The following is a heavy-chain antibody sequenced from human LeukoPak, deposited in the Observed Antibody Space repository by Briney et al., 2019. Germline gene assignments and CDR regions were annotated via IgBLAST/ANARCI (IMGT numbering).Heavy chain of an antibody. CDR2: INHSGST. CDR3: ARGRSGSKLLSARGYTWFDP. D-gene: IGHD2-2*01. CDR1: GGSFSGYY. J-gene: IGHJ5*02. Sequence: SETLSLTCAVYGGSFSGYYWSWIRLPPGKGLEWIGEINHSGSTNYNPSLKRRVTISVDTSKNQFSLKLSSVTAADTAVYYCARGRSGSKLLSARGYTWFDPWGQGTLVTVSS. V-gene: IGHV4-34*01.